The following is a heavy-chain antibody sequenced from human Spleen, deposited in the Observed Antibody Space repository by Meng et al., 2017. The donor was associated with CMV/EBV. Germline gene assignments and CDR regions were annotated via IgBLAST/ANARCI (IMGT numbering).Heavy chain of an antibody. V-gene: IGHV3-9*01. D-gene: IGHD1-14*01. Sequence: SLKISCSASRFVFADHAMHWVRQAPGKGLEWVSGVSWNSASVGYADSVKGRFFISRDNTKNTLYLQMNSLRAEDTALYYCAKDIVADHRKGLSAFDVWGQGTMVTVSS. CDR1: RFVFADHA. CDR2: VSWNSASV. J-gene: IGHJ3*01. CDR3: AKDIVADHRKGLSAFDV.